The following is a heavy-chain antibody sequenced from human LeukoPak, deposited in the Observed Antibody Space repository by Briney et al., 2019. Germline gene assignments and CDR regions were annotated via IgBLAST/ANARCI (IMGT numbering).Heavy chain of an antibody. Sequence: SETLSLTCTVSGGSISSSSYYWGWIRQPPGKGLEWIGSIYYSGSTYYNPSLKSRVTISVDTSKNQFSLKLSSVTAADTAVYYCAYSGSYGHLGYWGQGIPVTVSS. J-gene: IGHJ4*02. CDR1: GGSISSSSYY. CDR3: AYSGSYGHLGY. V-gene: IGHV4-39*01. D-gene: IGHD1-26*01. CDR2: IYYSGST.